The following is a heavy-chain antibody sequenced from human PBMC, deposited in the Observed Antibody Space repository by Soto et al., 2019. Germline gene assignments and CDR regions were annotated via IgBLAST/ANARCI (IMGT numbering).Heavy chain of an antibody. CDR1: GGTFSSYT. J-gene: IGHJ6*02. CDR2: IIPILGIA. D-gene: IGHD6-13*01. V-gene: IGHV1-69*02. CDR3: ARVRQLLTSYYYYYGMDV. Sequence: QVQLVQSGAEVKKPGSSVKVSCKASGGTFSSYTISWVRQAPGQGLEWMGRIIPILGIANYAQKFQGRVTITADKSTSTAYMELSSLRSEDTAVYYCARVRQLLTSYYYYYGMDVWGQGTTVTVSS.